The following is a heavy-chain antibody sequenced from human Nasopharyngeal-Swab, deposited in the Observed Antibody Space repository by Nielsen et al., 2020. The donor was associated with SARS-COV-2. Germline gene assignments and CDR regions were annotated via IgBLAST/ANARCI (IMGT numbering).Heavy chain of an antibody. CDR3: ARDKPGITIFGVVIGPFDY. D-gene: IGHD3-3*01. Sequence: GESLKISCAASGFTFSSYEMNWVRQAPGKGLEWVSYISSSGSTIYYADSVKGRFTISRDNAKDSLYLQMNSLRAEDTVVYYCARDKPGITIFGVVIGPFDYWGQGTLVTVSS. CDR2: ISSSGSTI. V-gene: IGHV3-48*03. J-gene: IGHJ4*02. CDR1: GFTFSSYE.